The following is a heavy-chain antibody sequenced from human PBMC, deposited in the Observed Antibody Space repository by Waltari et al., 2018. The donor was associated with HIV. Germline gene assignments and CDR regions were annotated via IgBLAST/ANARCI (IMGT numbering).Heavy chain of an antibody. D-gene: IGHD7-27*01. CDR1: DGSFSGYY. J-gene: IGHJ6*02. CDR2: INHSGSI. V-gene: IGHV4-34*01. Sequence: VRLHQWSAGLLKPSETLSPTCAVHDGSFSGYYWSWIHQPPGKGLECIGEINHSGSINYNPSLKSRVTISLDRYKNQFSLKLTSVTVADTALYYCARGSWGSGMDVWGLGTTVIVSS. CDR3: ARGSWGSGMDV.